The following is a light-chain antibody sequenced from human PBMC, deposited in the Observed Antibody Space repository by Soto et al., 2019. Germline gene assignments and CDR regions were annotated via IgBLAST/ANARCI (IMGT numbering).Light chain of an antibody. J-gene: IGLJ1*01. CDR3: CSYAGSYTNV. Sequence: QSVLTQPRSVSGSPGQSVTISCTGTSSDVGGYNYVSWYQQHPGKAPKLMIYDVSKRPSGVPDRFSGSKSGNTASLTISGLQAEDDADYYCCSYAGSYTNVFGTGTKIT. V-gene: IGLV2-11*01. CDR1: SSDVGGYNY. CDR2: DVS.